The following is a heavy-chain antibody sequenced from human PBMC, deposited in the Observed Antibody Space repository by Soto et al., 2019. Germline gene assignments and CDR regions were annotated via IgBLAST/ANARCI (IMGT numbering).Heavy chain of an antibody. CDR3: ARGTQYDILPGYYQLYVWDLKAV. V-gene: IGHV3-48*01. CDR1: GFTFSSYS. J-gene: IGHJ6*04. CDR2: ISSSSNTT. D-gene: IGHD3-9*01. Sequence: EVQLVGSGGGLVQPGGSLRLSCTASGFTFSSYSMNWVRQAPGKGLEWVSHISSSSNTTYYADSVKGRFTISRDNAKNSLFLQMNSLRTEDTAVYYCARGTQYDILPGYYQLYVWDLKAVWGKATTVTASS.